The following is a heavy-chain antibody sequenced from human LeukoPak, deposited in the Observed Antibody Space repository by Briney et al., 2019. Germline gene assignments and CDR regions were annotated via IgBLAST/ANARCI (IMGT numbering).Heavy chain of an antibody. CDR1: GGSMSPYH. CDR2: IYYSGST. Sequence: SETLSLTCTVSGGSMSPYHWGWIRQPPGKGLEWTGYIYYSGSTNYNPSLKSRVTISVDTSKNQFSLELSSVTAADTAIYYCARAVSGRFDYWGQGTLVTVSS. D-gene: IGHD6-19*01. J-gene: IGHJ4*02. CDR3: ARAVSGRFDY. V-gene: IGHV4-59*08.